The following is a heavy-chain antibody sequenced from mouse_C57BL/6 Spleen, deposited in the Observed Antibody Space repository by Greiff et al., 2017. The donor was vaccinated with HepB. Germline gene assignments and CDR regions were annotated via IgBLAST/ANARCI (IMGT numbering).Heavy chain of an antibody. Sequence: VQLQQPGPELVKPGASVKISCKASGYAFSSSWMNWVKQRPGKGLEWIGRIYPGDGDTNYNGKFKGKATLTADKSSSTAYMQLSSLTSEDSAVYVCARKVITTVVATDYFDYWGQGTTLTVSS. CDR1: GYAFSSSW. CDR2: IYPGDGDT. J-gene: IGHJ2*01. CDR3: ARKVITTVVATDYFDY. V-gene: IGHV1-82*01. D-gene: IGHD1-1*01.